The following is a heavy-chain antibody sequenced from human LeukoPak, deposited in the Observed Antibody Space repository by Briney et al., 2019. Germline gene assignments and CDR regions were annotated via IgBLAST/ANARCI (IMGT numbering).Heavy chain of an antibody. CDR2: VSKYTGNA. CDR1: NYTFSDYD. CDR3: AREDDRSFGAYDR. V-gene: IGHV1-18*01. J-gene: IGHJ5*02. Sequence: ASVKVSCIHSNYTFSDYDVTWVRQAPGQGLECMVWVSKYTGNANYAPKFQGRVSMTTDTSTRTAYMELRSLRPDDTAVYFCAREDDRSFGAYDRWGQGTLVTVSS. D-gene: IGHD4-17*01.